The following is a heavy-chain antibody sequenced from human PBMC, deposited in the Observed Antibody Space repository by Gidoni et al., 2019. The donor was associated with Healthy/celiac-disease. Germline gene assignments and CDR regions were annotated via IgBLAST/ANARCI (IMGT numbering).Heavy chain of an antibody. Sequence: VPPVESGGGLVKPGGSLRLSCAASGFNFGSYSMNWVRQAPGKGLEWVSSIRSSSSYIYYADSVKGRFTISRDNDKNSLYLQMNSLRAEDTAVYYCARDHDSSGYINHFDYWGQGTLVTVSS. J-gene: IGHJ4*02. CDR3: ARDHDSSGYINHFDY. CDR1: GFNFGSYS. V-gene: IGHV3-21*01. D-gene: IGHD3-22*01. CDR2: IRSSSSYI.